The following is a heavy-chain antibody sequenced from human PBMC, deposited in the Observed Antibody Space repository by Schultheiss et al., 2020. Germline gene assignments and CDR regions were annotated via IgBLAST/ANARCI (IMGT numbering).Heavy chain of an antibody. Sequence: GGSLRLSCAASGFTFSSYAMHWVRQAPGKGLEWVAVISYDGSNKYYADSVKGRFTISRDNSKNTLYLQMNSLRAEDTAVYYCARGRHSREVDYWGQGTLVT. D-gene: IGHD6-13*01. V-gene: IGHV3-30-3*01. CDR2: ISYDGSNK. CDR3: ARGRHSREVDY. CDR1: GFTFSSYA. J-gene: IGHJ4*02.